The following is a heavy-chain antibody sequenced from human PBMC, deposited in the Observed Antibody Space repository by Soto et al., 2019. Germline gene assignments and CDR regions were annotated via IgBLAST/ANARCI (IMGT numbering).Heavy chain of an antibody. CDR1: GYIFVNYG. V-gene: IGHV1-18*01. J-gene: IGHJ6*02. Sequence: QVQLVQSGGEVKKPGASVKVSCKASGYIFVNYGIAWVRQAPGQGLEWMGWISPYTGNTHSASKVQGRLTMTTDTSTSTAYMDLGSLTSYDTAVYYCVMVDNYVTPTPQDVWGQGTTVTVSS. CDR2: ISPYTGNT. D-gene: IGHD3-16*01. CDR3: VMVDNYVTPTPQDV.